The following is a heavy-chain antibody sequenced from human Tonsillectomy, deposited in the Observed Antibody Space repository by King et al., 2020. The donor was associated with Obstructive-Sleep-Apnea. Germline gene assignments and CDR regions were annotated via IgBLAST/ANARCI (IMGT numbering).Heavy chain of an antibody. J-gene: IGHJ6*02. CDR2: IYYSGST. Sequence: VQLQESGPGLVKPSETLSLTCTVSGGSISSYYWSWIRQPPGKGLEWIGYIYYSGSTNYNPSLKGRVTISVDTSKNQLSLKLSSVTAAYTAVYYCARSTYYYYGMDVWGQGTTVTVSS. CDR1: GGSISSYY. CDR3: ARSTYYYYGMDV. V-gene: IGHV4-59*08.